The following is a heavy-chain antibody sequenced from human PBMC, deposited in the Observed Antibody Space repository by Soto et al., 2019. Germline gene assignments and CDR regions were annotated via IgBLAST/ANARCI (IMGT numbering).Heavy chain of an antibody. CDR2: IYYSGIT. V-gene: IGHV4-59*01. CDR1: GGSISSYY. Sequence: SEALSLTCTVSGGSISSYYWSWIRQPPGKGLEWIWYIYYSGITNYNPSLKSRVPISVDTSKNQFYLKLSSVTAADTCVYYCARTDNRYYGMDVWGQGTTVTVSS. J-gene: IGHJ6*02. D-gene: IGHD3-9*01. CDR3: ARTDNRYYGMDV.